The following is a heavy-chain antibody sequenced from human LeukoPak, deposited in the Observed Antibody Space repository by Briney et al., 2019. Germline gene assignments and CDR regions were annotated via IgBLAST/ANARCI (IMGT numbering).Heavy chain of an antibody. CDR3: AGTVQLERGFDY. V-gene: IGHV3-48*03. D-gene: IGHD1-1*01. CDR1: GFTVSSNY. Sequence: PGGSLRLSCAASGFTVSSNYMNWVRQAPGKGLEWVSYISSSGSTIYYADSVKGRFTISRDNAKNSLYLQMNSLRAEDTAVYYCAGTVQLERGFDYWGQGTLVTVSS. CDR2: ISSSGSTI. J-gene: IGHJ4*02.